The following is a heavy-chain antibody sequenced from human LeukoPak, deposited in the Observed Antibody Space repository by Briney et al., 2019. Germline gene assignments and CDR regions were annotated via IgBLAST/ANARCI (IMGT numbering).Heavy chain of an antibody. Sequence: SETLSLTCTVSGGSISSSSYYWGWIRQPPGKGLEWIGSTYYSGSTYYNPSLKSRVTISVDTSKNQFSLKLSSVTAADTAVYYCARLELELSLDYWGQGTLVTVSS. J-gene: IGHJ4*02. CDR2: TYYSGST. D-gene: IGHD1-7*01. CDR1: GGSISSSSYY. CDR3: ARLELELSLDY. V-gene: IGHV4-39*01.